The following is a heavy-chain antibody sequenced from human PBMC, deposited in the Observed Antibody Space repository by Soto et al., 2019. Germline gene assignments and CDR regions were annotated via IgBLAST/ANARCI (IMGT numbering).Heavy chain of an antibody. Sequence: ASVKVSCKASGYIFINYGIAWVRQAPGQGLEWMWWISVYNGYTNYAQKLQGRVLMTADTSTNTAYMELSSLRSDDTAMYYCTKNSTSWYDSWGQGSLVTV. D-gene: IGHD2-2*01. V-gene: IGHV1-18*01. J-gene: IGHJ5*01. CDR3: TKNSTSWYDS. CDR2: ISVYNGYT. CDR1: GYIFINYG.